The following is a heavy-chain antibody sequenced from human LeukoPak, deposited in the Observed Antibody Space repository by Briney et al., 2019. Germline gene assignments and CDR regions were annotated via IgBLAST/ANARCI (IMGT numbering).Heavy chain of an antibody. D-gene: IGHD3-16*01. CDR2: IYYDGST. CDR3: ARAGFGTAYNRFYYYMDV. V-gene: IGHV4-39*07. CDR1: GGSISSSSYY. J-gene: IGHJ6*03. Sequence: SETLSLTCTVSGGSISSSSYYWGWIRQPPGKGLEWIGSIYYDGSTYYNPSLKSRVTMSVDTSRSQFSVNLNSVTAADTAVYYCARAGFGTAYNRFYYYMDVWGKGTTVTVSS.